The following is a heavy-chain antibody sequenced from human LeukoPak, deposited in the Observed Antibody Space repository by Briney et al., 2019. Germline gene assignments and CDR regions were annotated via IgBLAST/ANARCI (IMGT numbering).Heavy chain of an antibody. J-gene: IGHJ4*02. CDR2: ISGRGGST. CDR1: GYTFTSYG. CDR3: ASGSGGYSYDMSPYYYDSSGYYPFDY. D-gene: IGHD3-22*01. Sequence: GASVKVSCKASGYTFTSYGIRWVSQAPGKGLEWVSDISGRGGSTYYADSVKGRFTISRDNSKNALYLQMNSLRAEDTAVYYCASGSGGYSYDMSPYYYDSSGYYPFDYWGQGTLVTVSS. V-gene: IGHV3-23*01.